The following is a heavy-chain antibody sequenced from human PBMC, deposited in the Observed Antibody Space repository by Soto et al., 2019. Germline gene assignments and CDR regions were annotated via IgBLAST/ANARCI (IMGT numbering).Heavy chain of an antibody. Sequence: QVQLQESGPGLMKPSGTLSLTCAVSGGSITSNWWSWVRQPPGKGLEWIAEIFHTGSANYNPSLMSRLTISVDKSKNHLSLNLNSVTAADTAVYYCARHIAVSGTRGFDHWCQGTLVTVSS. CDR3: ARHIAVSGTRGFDH. CDR1: GGSITSNW. V-gene: IGHV4-4*02. D-gene: IGHD2-21*01. J-gene: IGHJ4*02. CDR2: IFHTGSA.